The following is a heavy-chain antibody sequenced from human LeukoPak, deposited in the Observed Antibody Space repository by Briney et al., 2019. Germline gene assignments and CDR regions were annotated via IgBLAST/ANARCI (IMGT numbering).Heavy chain of an antibody. CDR3: ARTQQGGEYYFDY. J-gene: IGHJ4*02. V-gene: IGHV4-59*08. D-gene: IGHD7-27*01. Sequence: SETLSLTCIVSGGSISSYYWSWIRQPPGKGLEWIGYIYYSGSTNYNPSVRSRVTISVDTSKSQFSLKLSSVTAADTAVYYWARTQQGGEYYFDYWGQGTLVTVSS. CDR2: IYYSGST. CDR1: GGSISSYY.